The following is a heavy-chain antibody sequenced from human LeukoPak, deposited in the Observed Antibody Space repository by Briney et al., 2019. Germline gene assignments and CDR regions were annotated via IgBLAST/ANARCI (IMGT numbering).Heavy chain of an antibody. CDR1: GFTFSTYS. CDR2: ISTSSTYI. Sequence: GGSLRLSCAASGFTFSTYSMNWVRQAPGKGLEWVSSISTSSTYIYYADSVKGRFTISRDNAKNSLYLQMNSLRAEDTAVYYCARHEPVITLSSYYYDMDVWGPGTTVTVSS. CDR3: ARHEPVITLSSYYYDMDV. V-gene: IGHV3-21*01. J-gene: IGHJ6*02. D-gene: IGHD1-14*01.